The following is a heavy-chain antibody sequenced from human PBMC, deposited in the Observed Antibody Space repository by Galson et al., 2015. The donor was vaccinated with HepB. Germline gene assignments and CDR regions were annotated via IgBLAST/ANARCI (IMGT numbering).Heavy chain of an antibody. Sequence: SLRLSCAASGFTFSSYAMHWVRQAPGKGLEWVAVISYDGSNKYYADSVKGRFTISRDNSKNTLYLQMNSLRAEDTAVYYCARDDFPLHTAMGYYFDYWGQGTLVTVSS. D-gene: IGHD5-18*01. CDR2: ISYDGSNK. V-gene: IGHV3-30-3*01. CDR1: GFTFSSYA. J-gene: IGHJ4*02. CDR3: ARDDFPLHTAMGYYFDY.